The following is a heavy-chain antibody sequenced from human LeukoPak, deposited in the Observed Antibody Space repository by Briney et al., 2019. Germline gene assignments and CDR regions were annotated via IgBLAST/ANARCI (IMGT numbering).Heavy chain of an antibody. CDR3: AKEYRGLDY. CDR2: ISASGGST. J-gene: IGHJ4*02. CDR1: GFTFSSYA. V-gene: IGHV3-23*01. Sequence: TGGSLRLSCTASGFTFSSYAMSWVRQAPGQGLEWVSSISASGGSTYYADSVKGRFTISRDNSKNTLYLQMDSLRAEDTAVYFCAKEYRGLDYWGQGTLVTVSS. D-gene: IGHD5-12*01.